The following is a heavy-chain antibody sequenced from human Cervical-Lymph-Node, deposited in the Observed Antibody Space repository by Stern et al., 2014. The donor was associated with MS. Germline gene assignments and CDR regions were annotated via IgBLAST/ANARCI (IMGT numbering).Heavy chain of an antibody. V-gene: IGHV6-1*01. CDR1: GDSVSSNSAA. CDR2: IYYRAKTSKWYI. D-gene: IGHD3-9*01. Sequence: QVQLQQSGPGLVKPSQTLSVTCAISGDSVSSNSAAWNWIRQSPSRGLEWLGRIYYRAKTSKWYIDYAQSLKSQMTIFPDTPNNQFSLQLNSVTPEDTAVYYCARDPGGFDWVGDYYGMDVWGQGTPVTVSS. CDR3: ARDPGGFDWVGDYYGMDV. J-gene: IGHJ6*02.